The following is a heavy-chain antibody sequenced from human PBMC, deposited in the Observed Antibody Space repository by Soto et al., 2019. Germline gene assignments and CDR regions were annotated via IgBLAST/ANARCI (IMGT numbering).Heavy chain of an antibody. J-gene: IGHJ6*02. Sequence: GESLKISCNGSGYSFTSYWISWVRQMPWKGLEWMGRIDPSDSYTNYSPSFQGHVTISADKSISTAYLQWSSLKASDTAMYYCARYELLATYYYYGMDVWGQGTTVTVSS. CDR1: GYSFTSYW. CDR2: IDPSDSYT. CDR3: ARYELLATYYYYGMDV. D-gene: IGHD2-15*01. V-gene: IGHV5-10-1*01.